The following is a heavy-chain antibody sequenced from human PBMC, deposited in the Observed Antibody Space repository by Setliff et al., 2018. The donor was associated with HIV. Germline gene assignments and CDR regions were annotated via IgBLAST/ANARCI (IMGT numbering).Heavy chain of an antibody. V-gene: IGHV1-46*01. D-gene: IGHD3-22*01. CDR2: INPSGGTT. J-gene: IGHJ1*01. CDR3: ARDWEARADYYDTSGQAQYFQH. CDR1: GYSFTSYY. Sequence: PSVKVSCKASGYSFTSYYVHRVRQAPGQGLEWMGIINPSGGTTSYAQKFQGRVTMTRDTSTSTVYMELSSLRSEDTAVYYCARDWEARADYYDTSGQAQYFQHWGQGTLVTVSS.